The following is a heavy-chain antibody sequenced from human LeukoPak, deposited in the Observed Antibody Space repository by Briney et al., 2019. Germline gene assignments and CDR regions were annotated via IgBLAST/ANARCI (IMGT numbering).Heavy chain of an antibody. D-gene: IGHD3-22*01. CDR2: INPSGGST. Sequence: ASVKVSCKASGYTFTSYYMHWVRQAPGQGLEWMGIINPSGGSTSYAQKFQGRVTMTRDTSISTAYMELSRLRSDDTAVYYCTSAPFYYDSYYFDYWGQGTLVTVSS. CDR3: TSAPFYYDSYYFDY. J-gene: IGHJ4*02. V-gene: IGHV1-46*01. CDR1: GYTFTSYY.